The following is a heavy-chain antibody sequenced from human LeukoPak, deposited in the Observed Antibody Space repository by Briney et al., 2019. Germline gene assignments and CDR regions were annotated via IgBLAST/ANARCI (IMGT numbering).Heavy chain of an antibody. CDR1: GFNFGTYA. CDR3: ARGYNWNYAFRGTHYFYFDL. J-gene: IGHJ2*01. D-gene: IGHD1-7*01. CDR2: INHTGNT. V-gene: IGHV4-34*01. Sequence: GSLRLSCAASGFNFGTYAMNWVRQSPQKGLEWLGEINHTGNTKYNPSLTGRIRMSGDSSSNQFSLSLSSVTATDTAVYYCARGYNWNYAFRGTHYFYFDLWGPGTLVTVSS.